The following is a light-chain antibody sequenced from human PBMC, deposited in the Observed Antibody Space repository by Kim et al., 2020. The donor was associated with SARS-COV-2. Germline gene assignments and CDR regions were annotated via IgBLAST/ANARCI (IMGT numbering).Light chain of an antibody. CDR2: GAS. CDR1: QSVSSSA. CDR3: QQSVDTPLT. V-gene: IGKV3-20*01. Sequence: SPGERATLPCRASQSVSSSALAWYQQNRGQAPRLLIHGASIRAPGIPDRFSGSGSATDLTLTINRLEPEDSAVYYCQQSVDTPLTFGQGTRLEIK. J-gene: IGKJ5*01.